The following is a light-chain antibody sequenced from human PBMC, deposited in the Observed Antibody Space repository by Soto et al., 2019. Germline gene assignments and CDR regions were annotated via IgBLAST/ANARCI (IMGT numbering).Light chain of an antibody. CDR3: QQSYSTLWT. CDR2: AAS. J-gene: IGKJ1*01. CDR1: QSISSY. V-gene: IGKV1-39*01. Sequence: DIQMTQSPSSLSASVGDRVTITCRASQSISSYLNWYQQKPGKAPKLLIYAASSLQSGVPSRFSGIGSGTDFTLTISSLQPEDFAIYYCQQSYSTLWTFGQGTKVEIK.